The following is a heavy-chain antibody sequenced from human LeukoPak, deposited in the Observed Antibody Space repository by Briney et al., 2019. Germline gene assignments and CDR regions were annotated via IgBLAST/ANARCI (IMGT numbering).Heavy chain of an antibody. CDR3: ARRAPPYYDILTGYYNSSPFDY. Sequence: SETLTLTCAVYGVTFSGYYWSWIRQPPGKGLEWIGEINHSGSTNYNPSLKSRVTISVDTSKNQFSLKMSSVTAADTAVYYCARRAPPYYDILTGYYNSSPFDYWGQGTLVTVSS. J-gene: IGHJ4*02. D-gene: IGHD3-9*01. CDR1: GVTFSGYY. CDR2: INHSGST. V-gene: IGHV4-34*01.